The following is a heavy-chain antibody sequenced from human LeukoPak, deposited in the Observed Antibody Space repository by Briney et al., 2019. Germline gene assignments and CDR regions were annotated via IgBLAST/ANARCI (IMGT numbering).Heavy chain of an antibody. CDR3: AKDFFVVVVPAAPPATDY. D-gene: IGHD2-2*01. V-gene: IGHV3-30-3*01. CDR1: GFTFSSYA. CDR2: ISYDGSNK. Sequence: PGRSLRLSCAASGFTFSSYAMHWVRQAPGKGLEWVAVISYDGSNKYYADSVKGRFTISRDNSKNTLYLQMNSLRAEDTAVYYCAKDFFVVVVPAAPPATDYWGQGTLVTVSS. J-gene: IGHJ4*02.